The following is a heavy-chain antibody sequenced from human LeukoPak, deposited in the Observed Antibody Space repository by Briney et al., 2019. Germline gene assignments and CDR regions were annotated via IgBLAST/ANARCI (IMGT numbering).Heavy chain of an antibody. J-gene: IGHJ3*02. V-gene: IGHV3-23*01. D-gene: IGHD2-15*01. CDR3: AKALPCSGGSCYWWGPDAFDI. Sequence: ETLSLTCTVSGYSISSGYYWGWIRQPPGKGLEWVSAISGSGGSTYYADSVKGRFTISRDNSKNTLYLQMNSLRAEDTAVYYCAKALPCSGGSCYWWGPDAFDIWGQGTMVTVSS. CDR1: GYSISSGYY. CDR2: ISGSGGST.